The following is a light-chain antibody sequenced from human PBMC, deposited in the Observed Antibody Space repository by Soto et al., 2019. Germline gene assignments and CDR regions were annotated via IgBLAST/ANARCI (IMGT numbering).Light chain of an antibody. CDR3: QQYNSYST. Sequence: DIQMTQSPSTLSASVGDRVTITCRASQSISSWLAWYQQKPGKAPKLLIYKASSLERGVPSSFSGSGSGTELTLTISSLQPDDFATYYCQQYNSYSTFGQGTKGEIK. CDR1: QSISSW. J-gene: IGKJ1*01. CDR2: KAS. V-gene: IGKV1-5*03.